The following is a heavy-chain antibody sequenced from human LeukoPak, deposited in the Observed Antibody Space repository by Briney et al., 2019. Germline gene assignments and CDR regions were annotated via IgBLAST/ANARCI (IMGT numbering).Heavy chain of an antibody. J-gene: IGHJ4*02. V-gene: IGHV5-51*01. Sequence: GESMKISCKGFGYSFTSYWNGWVGQMPGKGLEWMGIIYPGDSDTRYSTSFQGQVTFSADESISIAYLQWSSLTASDTAMYYCTVAEVGWGQGTLVTVSS. CDR1: GYSFTSYW. CDR2: IYPGDSDT. D-gene: IGHD2-15*01. CDR3: TVAEVG.